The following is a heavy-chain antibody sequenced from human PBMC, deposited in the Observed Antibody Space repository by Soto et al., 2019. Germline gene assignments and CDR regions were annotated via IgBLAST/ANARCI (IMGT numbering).Heavy chain of an antibody. CDR3: AKGDDYGDYAFDY. V-gene: IGHV3-30*18. Sequence: QVQLVESGGGVVQPGRSLRLSCAASGFTFSSYGMHWVRQAPGKGLEWVAVISYDGSNKYYADSVKGRFTISRDNSKNTLYLQMNRLRAEDAAVYYCAKGDDYGDYAFDYWGQGTLVTVSS. J-gene: IGHJ4*02. D-gene: IGHD4-17*01. CDR1: GFTFSSYG. CDR2: ISYDGSNK.